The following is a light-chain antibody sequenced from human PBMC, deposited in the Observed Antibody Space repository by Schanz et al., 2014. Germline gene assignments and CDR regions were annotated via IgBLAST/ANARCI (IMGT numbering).Light chain of an antibody. J-gene: IGLJ3*02. V-gene: IGLV2-14*01. CDR2: DVS. CDR3: NSFTSSHTHV. Sequence: QSALTQPPSVSGSPGQSVTISCTGTSNDVGSYNRVSWYQQHPGKVPKLMIYDVSNRPSGVSNRFSGSKSGNTASLTISGLQAEDEADYYCNSFTSSHTHVFGGGTKLTVL. CDR1: SNDVGSYNR.